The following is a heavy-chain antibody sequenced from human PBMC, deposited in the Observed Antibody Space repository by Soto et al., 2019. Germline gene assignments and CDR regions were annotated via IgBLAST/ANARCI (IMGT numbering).Heavy chain of an antibody. Sequence: EVQLLESGGGLVQPGGSLRLSCAASGFTSSSYAMSWVRLAPGKGLEWGSAISGSGGSTYYADSVKGRFTISGANSKNTVYLQMNSLRAEDTGVYYCARRGSGSYYDYWGQGALVTVSS. J-gene: IGHJ4*02. CDR1: GFTSSSYA. CDR2: ISGSGGST. D-gene: IGHD1-26*01. CDR3: ARRGSGSYYDY. V-gene: IGHV3-23*01.